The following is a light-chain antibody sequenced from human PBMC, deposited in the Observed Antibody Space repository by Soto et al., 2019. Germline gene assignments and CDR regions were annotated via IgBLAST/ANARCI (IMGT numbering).Light chain of an antibody. V-gene: IGLV2-23*01. CDR3: CSYAGSSTPYV. CDR1: SSDVGSYNL. J-gene: IGLJ1*01. CDR2: EGS. Sequence: QSALTQPASVSGSPGQSITISCTGTSSDVGSYNLVSWYQQHPGKAPKLMICEGSKRPSGVSNRFSGSKYGNTASLTISGLQAEDEADYYCCSYAGSSTPYVFGTGTKLTV.